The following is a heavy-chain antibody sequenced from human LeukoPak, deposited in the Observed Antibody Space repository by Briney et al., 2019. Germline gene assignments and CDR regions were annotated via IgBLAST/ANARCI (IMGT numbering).Heavy chain of an antibody. D-gene: IGHD1-26*01. V-gene: IGHV3-72*01. CDR2: IRNKANSYTT. J-gene: IGHJ4*02. Sequence: PGGSLRLSCAASGFTFSSYAMSWVRQAPGKGLEWVGRIRNKANSYTTEYAASVKGRFTISRDDSKNSLYLQMNSLKCEDTAVYHCAREWDSGSYYLGYFDYWGQGTLVTVSS. CDR1: GFTFSSYA. CDR3: AREWDSGSYYLGYFDY.